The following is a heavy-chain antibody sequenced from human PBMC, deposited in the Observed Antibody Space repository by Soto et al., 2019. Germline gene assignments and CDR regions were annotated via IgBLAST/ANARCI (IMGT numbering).Heavy chain of an antibody. Sequence: EVQLVESGGGLVQPGGSLRLSCAASGFTFSSYWRHWVRQAPGKGLVWVSRINSDGSTTSYADSVKGRFTVSRDNAKNTLYLQMNSLRAEDTAVYYCARRGAALFDPWGQGTLVTVSS. CDR2: INSDGSTT. J-gene: IGHJ5*02. CDR3: ARRGAALFDP. D-gene: IGHD6-6*01. V-gene: IGHV3-74*01. CDR1: GFTFSSYW.